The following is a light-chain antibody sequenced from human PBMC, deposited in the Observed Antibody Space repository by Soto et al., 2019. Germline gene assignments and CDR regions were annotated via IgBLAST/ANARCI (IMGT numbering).Light chain of an antibody. CDR3: QQYNGYPYT. V-gene: IGKV1-5*03. J-gene: IGKJ2*01. CDR2: KAS. Sequence: DPQMTQSPSTLSASVGDRVTITCRASQSIRSWLAWYQQKPGQAPKLLIRKASTLESGVPSRLSGSGSGTDFTLTISSLQPDDFATYYCQQYNGYPYTFGQGTKLEIK. CDR1: QSIRSW.